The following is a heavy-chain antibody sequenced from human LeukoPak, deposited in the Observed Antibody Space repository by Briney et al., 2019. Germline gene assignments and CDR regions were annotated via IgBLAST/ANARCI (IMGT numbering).Heavy chain of an antibody. CDR1: GYTFTGYY. D-gene: IGHD3-3*01. Sequence: GASVKVSCKASGYTFTGYYMHWVRQAPGQGLEWMGWINPNSGGTNYAQKFQGRVTMTRDTSISTAYMELSRLRSDDTAVYYCARGSALDYDFWSGPTNAFDIWGQGTMVTVSS. V-gene: IGHV1-2*02. CDR3: ARGSALDYDFWSGPTNAFDI. J-gene: IGHJ3*02. CDR2: INPNSGGT.